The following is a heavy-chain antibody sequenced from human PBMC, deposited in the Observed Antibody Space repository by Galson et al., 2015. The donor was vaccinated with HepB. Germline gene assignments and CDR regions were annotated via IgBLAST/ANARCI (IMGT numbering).Heavy chain of an antibody. J-gene: IGHJ4*02. D-gene: IGHD2-15*01. V-gene: IGHV3-7*01. CDR2: IKQDGIEP. CDR3: CSSRRTVPRGRHLDY. CDR1: GFTFSSYR. Sequence: SLRLSCAGSGFTFSSYRMSWVRQAPGKGLEWVANIKQDGIEPYYVDSVKGRFTISRDNSKDTQYLQMTSLRTEDTAVYDCCSSRRTVPRGRHLDYWGQGTRVTAPS.